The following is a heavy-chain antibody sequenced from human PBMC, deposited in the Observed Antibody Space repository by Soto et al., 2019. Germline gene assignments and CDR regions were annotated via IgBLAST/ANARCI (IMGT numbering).Heavy chain of an antibody. V-gene: IGHV3-23*01. Sequence: EVQLLESGGGLVQPGGSLRLSCAASGFTFSSYAMSWVRQAPGKGLEWVSIISASGGSTYYADSVKGRFTISRDNSKNTLYLQMNSLRAEDTAIYYCAKGGPGGSGLSDYWCQGTLVTVSS. CDR2: ISASGGST. J-gene: IGHJ4*02. D-gene: IGHD6-19*01. CDR1: GFTFSSYA. CDR3: AKGGPGGSGLSDY.